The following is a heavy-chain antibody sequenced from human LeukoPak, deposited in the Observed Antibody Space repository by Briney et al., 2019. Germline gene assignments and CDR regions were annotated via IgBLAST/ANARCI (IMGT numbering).Heavy chain of an antibody. V-gene: IGHV3-30-3*01. CDR3: ARDSLNRYGSGEMGRDY. CDR1: GFTFSSYA. CDR2: ISYDGSNK. Sequence: GRSLRLSCAASGFTFSSYAMHWVRQAPGEGLEWVAVISYDGSNKYYADSVKGRFTISRDNSKNTLYLQMNSLRAEDTAVYYCARDSLNRYGSGEMGRDYWGQGTLVTVSS. D-gene: IGHD3-10*01. J-gene: IGHJ4*02.